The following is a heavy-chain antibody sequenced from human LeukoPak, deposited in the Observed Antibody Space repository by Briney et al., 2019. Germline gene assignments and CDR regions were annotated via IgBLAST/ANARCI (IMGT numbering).Heavy chain of an antibody. D-gene: IGHD2-15*01. CDR2: INHSGST. CDR1: GGSFSGYY. CDR3: ARGYCSGGSCYPLKSIYYYYMDV. V-gene: IGHV4-34*01. J-gene: IGHJ6*03. Sequence: SETLSLTCAVSGGSFSGYYWNWIRQPPGKGLEWIGEINHSGSTNYNPSLKSRVTISVDTSKNQFSLKVTSVTAADMAVYYCARGYCSGGSCYPLKSIYYYYMDVWGEGTTVTFSS.